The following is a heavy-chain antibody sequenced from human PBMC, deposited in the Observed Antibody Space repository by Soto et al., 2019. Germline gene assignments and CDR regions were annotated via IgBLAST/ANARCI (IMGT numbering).Heavy chain of an antibody. J-gene: IGHJ3*02. Sequence: PSETLSLTCTFSGCSISSGGYYWSWIRQHPGKGLEWIGYIYYSGSTYYNPSLKSRVTISVDTSKNQFSLKLSSVTAADTAVYYCARAHRVLSDAFDIWGQGTMVTVSS. V-gene: IGHV4-31*03. CDR2: IYYSGST. D-gene: IGHD2-8*01. CDR3: ARAHRVLSDAFDI. CDR1: GCSISSGGYY.